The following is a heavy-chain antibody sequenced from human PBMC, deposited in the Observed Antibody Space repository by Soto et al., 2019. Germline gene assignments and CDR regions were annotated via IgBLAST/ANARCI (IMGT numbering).Heavy chain of an antibody. Sequence: SETLSLTCTVSGGSISSYYWSWIRQPPGKGLEWIGYIYYSGSTNYNPSLKSRATISVDTSKNQFSLKLSSVTAADTAVYYCARAPTYYTEALGYFDYWGQGTLVTVSS. CDR3: ARAPTYYTEALGYFDY. D-gene: IGHD1-26*01. V-gene: IGHV4-59*01. CDR1: GGSISSYY. CDR2: IYYSGST. J-gene: IGHJ4*02.